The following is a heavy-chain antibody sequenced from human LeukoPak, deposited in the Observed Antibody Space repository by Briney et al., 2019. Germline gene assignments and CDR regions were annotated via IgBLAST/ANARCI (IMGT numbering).Heavy chain of an antibody. CDR2: ISYDGSNK. CDR1: GFTFISYA. CDR3: ARGRGDYVLLPDNKRPYYYGMDV. Sequence: PGRFLRLSCAASGFTFISYAMHWVRQAPGKGLEWVAVISYDGSNKYYADSVKGRFTISRDNSKNTLYLQMNSLRAEDTAVYYCARGRGDYVLLPDNKRPYYYGMDVWGQGTTVTVSS. J-gene: IGHJ6*02. V-gene: IGHV3-30-3*01. D-gene: IGHD4-17*01.